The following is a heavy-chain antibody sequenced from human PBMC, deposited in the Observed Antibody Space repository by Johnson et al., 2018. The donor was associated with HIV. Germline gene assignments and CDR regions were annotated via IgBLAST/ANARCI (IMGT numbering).Heavy chain of an antibody. CDR1: GFTFDDYA. CDR3: AKPMGGDDAFDI. V-gene: IGHV3-30*18. CDR2: ISYDGNNT. D-gene: IGHD3-16*01. Sequence: QVQLVESGGGLVQPGRSLRLSCAASGFTFDDYAMHWVRQAPGKGLEWVAVISYDGNNTYYADSVKGRFTISRDNSKNTLYLQMNSLRAEDTAVYYCAKPMGGDDAFDIWGQGTTVTVSS. J-gene: IGHJ3*02.